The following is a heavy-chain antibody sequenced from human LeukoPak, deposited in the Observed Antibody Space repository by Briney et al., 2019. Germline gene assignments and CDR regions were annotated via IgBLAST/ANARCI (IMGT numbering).Heavy chain of an antibody. J-gene: IGHJ4*02. CDR1: GFTFSSYC. Sequence: AGGSLRLSCAASGFTFSSYCMSWVRQAPGKGLEWVSSITTSSTYISYADSVKGRFTISRDNAKNSLYPQMNSLRAEDTAVYYCARGKYSSAWLELGGQGTLVTVSS. V-gene: IGHV3-21*01. D-gene: IGHD6-19*01. CDR2: ITTSSTYI. CDR3: ARGKYSSAWLEL.